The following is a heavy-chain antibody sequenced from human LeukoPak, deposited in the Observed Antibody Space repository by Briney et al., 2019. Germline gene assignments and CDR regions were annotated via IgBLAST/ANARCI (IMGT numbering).Heavy chain of an antibody. CDR1: GFIFDDYA. CDR3: VKGYSYGMTYYFDY. D-gene: IGHD5-18*01. V-gene: IGHV3-9*01. Sequence: GGSLRLSYAASGFIFDDYALHWVRQAAGRGLEWVSGISWNSGSIGYAESVKGRFTISRDTAKNSLYLQMNSLRAEDTALYYCVKGYSYGMTYYFDYWGQGTLVTVSS. CDR2: ISWNSGSI. J-gene: IGHJ4*02.